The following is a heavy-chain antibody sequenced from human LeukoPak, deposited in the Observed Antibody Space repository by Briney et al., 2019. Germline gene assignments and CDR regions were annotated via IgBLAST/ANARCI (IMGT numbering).Heavy chain of an antibody. D-gene: IGHD3-10*01. Sequence: PSETLSLTCAVYGGSFSGYYWSWIRQPPGKGLEWIGEINHSGSTNYNPSLKSRVTISVDTSKNQFSLKLSSVTAAGTAVYYCARGRVRGVISYFDYWGQGTLVTVSS. CDR3: ARGRVRGVISYFDY. J-gene: IGHJ4*02. V-gene: IGHV4-34*01. CDR1: GGSFSGYY. CDR2: INHSGST.